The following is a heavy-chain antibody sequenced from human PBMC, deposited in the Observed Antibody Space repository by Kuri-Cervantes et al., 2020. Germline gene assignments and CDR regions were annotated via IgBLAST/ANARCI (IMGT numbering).Heavy chain of an antibody. CDR3: AKHGATTMHYYYYGMDV. D-gene: IGHD4-17*01. V-gene: IGHV3-30*18. CDR1: GFTMSNYA. J-gene: IGHJ6*02. Sequence: GESLKISCVVSGFTMSNYAMHWVRQAPGKGLEWVAVISYDGTETYYADSVQGRFTISRDDSQSTVALQMKNLRVEDTALYYRAKHGATTMHYYYYGMDVWGQGTTVTVSS. CDR2: ISYDGTET.